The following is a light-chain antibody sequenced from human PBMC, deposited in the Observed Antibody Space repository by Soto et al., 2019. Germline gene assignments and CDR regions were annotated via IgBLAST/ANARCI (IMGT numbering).Light chain of an antibody. CDR1: SSDVGSYNL. V-gene: IGLV2-23*01. CDR3: CSLPVGQWV. CDR2: KGS. J-gene: IGLJ3*02. Sequence: QSALTQPASVSGSPGQSITISCTGTSSDVGSYNLVSWYQQHPGKAPKLMIYKGSKRPSGVSNRFSGSKPGNTPSLKISGPKAGDGVNYNGCSLPVGQWVLGGGTSSPS.